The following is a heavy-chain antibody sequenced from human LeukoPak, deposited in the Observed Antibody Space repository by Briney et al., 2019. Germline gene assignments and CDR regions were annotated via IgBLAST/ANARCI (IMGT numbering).Heavy chain of an antibody. V-gene: IGHV1-2*02. CDR1: GYTFTGYY. CDR3: ARSPSSKWLVPLRDWFGP. CDR2: INPNSGGT. D-gene: IGHD6-19*01. Sequence: ASVKVSCKASGYTFTGYYMHWVRQAPGQGLEWMGWINPNSGGTNYAQKFQGRVTMTRDTSISTAYMELRSLRSDDTAVYYCARSPSSKWLVPLRDWFGPWGQGTLVTVSS. J-gene: IGHJ5*02.